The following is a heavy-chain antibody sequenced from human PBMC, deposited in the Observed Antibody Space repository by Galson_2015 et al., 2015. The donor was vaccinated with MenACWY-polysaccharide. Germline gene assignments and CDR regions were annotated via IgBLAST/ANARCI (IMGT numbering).Heavy chain of an antibody. D-gene: IGHD4-11*01. J-gene: IGHJ4*02. CDR3: ARDKNNYGDY. Sequence: SLRLSCAASGFIFSDYYIDWVRQAPGKGLEWIGRIRGRSHSYTTEYAASVKGRFTFSRDDSKNQFSLNLSSVTAADTAVYYCARDKNNYGDYWGQGTLVTVSS. CDR2: IRGRSHSYTT. CDR1: GFIFSDYY. V-gene: IGHV3-72*01.